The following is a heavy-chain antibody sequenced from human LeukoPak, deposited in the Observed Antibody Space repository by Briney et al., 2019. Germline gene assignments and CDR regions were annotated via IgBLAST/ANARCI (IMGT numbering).Heavy chain of an antibody. V-gene: IGHV3-43*02. J-gene: IGHJ4*02. CDR2: ISGDGSST. Sequence: AGGSLRLSCAASGFTFDDYAMHWVRQAPGKGLEWVSLISGDGSSTYYTDSVRGRFTISRDNSKSSLYLQMNSLRTEDTAFYYCVKDLDMATKNDCWGRGTLVTVSS. CDR1: GFTFDDYA. D-gene: IGHD5-24*01. CDR3: VKDLDMATKNDC.